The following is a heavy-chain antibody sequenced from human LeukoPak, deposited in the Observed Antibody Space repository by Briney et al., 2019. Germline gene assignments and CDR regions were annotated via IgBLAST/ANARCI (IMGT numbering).Heavy chain of an antibody. CDR3: AKDIEQYYYGSGSPGGFDY. J-gene: IGHJ4*02. V-gene: IGHV3-9*03. CDR2: ISWNSGSI. Sequence: GGSLRLSCAASGFTIDDYAMHWVRQAPGKGLEWVSGISWNSGSIGYADSVKGRFTISRDNAKNSLYLQMNSLRAEDMALYYCAKDIEQYYYGSGSPGGFDYWGQGTLVTVSS. D-gene: IGHD3-10*01. CDR1: GFTIDDYA.